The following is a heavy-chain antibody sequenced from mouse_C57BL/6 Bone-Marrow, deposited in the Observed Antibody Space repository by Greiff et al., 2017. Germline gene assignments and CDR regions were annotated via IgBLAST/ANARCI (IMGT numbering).Heavy chain of an antibody. CDR3: AHGNYFYWYFAV. CDR2: IDPNSGGT. V-gene: IGHV1-72*01. D-gene: IGHD2-1*01. CDR1: GYTFTSYW. J-gene: IGHJ1*03. Sequence: QQSCKASGYTFTSYWMHWVKQRPGRGLEWIGRIDPNSGGTKYNEKFKSKATLTVDKPSSTAYMQLSSLTSEDSAVYDCAHGNYFYWYFAVWGTGTTVTVSS.